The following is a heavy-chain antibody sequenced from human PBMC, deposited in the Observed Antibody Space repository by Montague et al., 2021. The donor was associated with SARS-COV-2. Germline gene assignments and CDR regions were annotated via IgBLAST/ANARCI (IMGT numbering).Heavy chain of an antibody. V-gene: IGHV3-9*01. Sequence: SLRLSCAASGFTFEDYAMHWVRQAPGKGLEWVSGISWDSGSIGYADSVKGRFSISRDNAKNSLYLQMNSLRAEDTALYYCAKVGTAAAGTTFSRYFQHWGQGTLVTVSS. CDR1: GFTFEDYA. CDR2: ISWDSGSI. D-gene: IGHD6-13*01. J-gene: IGHJ1*01. CDR3: AKVGTAAAGTTFSRYFQH.